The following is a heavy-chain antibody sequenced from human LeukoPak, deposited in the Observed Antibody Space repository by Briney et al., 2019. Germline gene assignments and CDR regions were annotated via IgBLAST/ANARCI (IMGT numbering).Heavy chain of an antibody. Sequence: ASVKVSCKASGYTFTSYGISWVRQAPGQGLEWMGWISTYNGNTNYAQKLQGRVIMTTDTSTSTAYMELRSLRSDDTAVYYCARAGIVVVVAAQGDAFDIWGQGTMVTVYS. V-gene: IGHV1-18*01. CDR3: ARAGIVVVVAAQGDAFDI. CDR1: GYTFTSYG. J-gene: IGHJ3*02. D-gene: IGHD2-15*01. CDR2: ISTYNGNT.